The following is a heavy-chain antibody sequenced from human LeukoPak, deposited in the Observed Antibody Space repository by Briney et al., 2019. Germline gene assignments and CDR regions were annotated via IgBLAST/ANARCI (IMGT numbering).Heavy chain of an antibody. CDR2: IYHSGST. D-gene: IGHD3-22*01. CDR1: GGSISSSNW. J-gene: IGHJ4*02. CDR3: AREEYYDSSGYWVFDY. V-gene: IGHV4-4*02. Sequence: SETLSLTCAVSGGSISSSNWWSWVRQPPGKGLEWIGEIYHSGSTNYNPSLKSRVTISVDTSKNQFSLKLSSVTAADTAVYYCAREEYYDSSGYWVFDYWGQGTLVTVSS.